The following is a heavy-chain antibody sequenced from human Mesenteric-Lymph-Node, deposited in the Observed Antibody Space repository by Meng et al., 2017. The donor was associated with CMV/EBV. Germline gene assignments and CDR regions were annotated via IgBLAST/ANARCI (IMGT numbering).Heavy chain of an antibody. Sequence: GESLKISCAASGFIFSNYAMSWVRQAPGKGLEWISFMSGSGSMMFYVDSVRGRFTISRDNSKNTLYLQMNSLRAKDTAVYYCAREGVFYDDSGYSFFDSWGQGTLVTVSS. CDR2: MSGSGSMM. CDR3: AREGVFYDDSGYSFFDS. CDR1: GFIFSNYA. V-gene: IGHV3-23*01. D-gene: IGHD3-22*01. J-gene: IGHJ4*02.